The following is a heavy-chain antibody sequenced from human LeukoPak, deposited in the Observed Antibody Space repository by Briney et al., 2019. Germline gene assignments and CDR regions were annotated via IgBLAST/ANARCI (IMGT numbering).Heavy chain of an antibody. CDR2: IIPIFGTA. CDR3: ARDPQSLGYCSGGSCHGGFDP. CDR1: GSPFTDYF. J-gene: IGHJ5*02. Sequence: GASVKVSCKASGSPFTDYFIHWVRQAPGQGHEWMGRIIPIFGTANYAQKFQGRVTITTDESTSTAYMELSSLRSEDTAVYYCARDPQSLGYCSGGSCHGGFDPWGQGTLVTVSS. D-gene: IGHD2-15*01. V-gene: IGHV1-69*05.